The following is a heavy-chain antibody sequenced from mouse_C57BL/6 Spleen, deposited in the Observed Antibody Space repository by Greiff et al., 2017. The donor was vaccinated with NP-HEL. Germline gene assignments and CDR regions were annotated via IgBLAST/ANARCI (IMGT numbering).Heavy chain of an antibody. J-gene: IGHJ2*01. Sequence: EVQVVESGEGLVKPGGSLKLSCAASGFTFSSYAMSWVRQTPEKRLEWVAYISSGGDYIYYADTVKGRFTISRDNARNTLYLQMSSLKSEDTAMYYCTRDPLDSSGAGGFDYWGQGTTLTVSS. D-gene: IGHD3-2*02. CDR2: ISSGGDYI. V-gene: IGHV5-9-1*02. CDR3: TRDPLDSSGAGGFDY. CDR1: GFTFSSYA.